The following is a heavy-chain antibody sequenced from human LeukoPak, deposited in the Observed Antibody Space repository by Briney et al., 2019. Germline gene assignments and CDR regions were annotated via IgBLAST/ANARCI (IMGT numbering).Heavy chain of an antibody. J-gene: IGHJ6*02. V-gene: IGHV1-18*01. CDR2: ISAYNGNT. CDR3: ARAYYYDRSSYHHLYYYYGMDV. D-gene: IGHD3-22*01. Sequence: ASVKVSCKASGYTFTSYGIIWVRQAPGQGLEWMGWISAYNGNTNHAQKLQGRVTMTTDTSTSTAYMELRSLRSDDTAVYYCARAYYYDRSSYHHLYYYYGMDVWGQGTTVTVSS. CDR1: GYTFTSYG.